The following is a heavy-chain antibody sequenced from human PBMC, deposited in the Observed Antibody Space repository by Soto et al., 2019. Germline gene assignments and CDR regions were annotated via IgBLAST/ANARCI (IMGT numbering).Heavy chain of an antibody. V-gene: IGHV3-74*01. CDR1: GFTFSSYW. J-gene: IGHJ6*02. CDR3: ARRREYYDFWSGYYNFGDYYYGMDV. D-gene: IGHD3-3*01. Sequence: GGSLRLSCAASGFTFSSYWMHWVRQAPGKGLVWVSRINSDGSSTSYADSVKGRFTISRDNAKNTLYLQMNSLRAEDTAVYYCARRREYYDFWSGYYNFGDYYYGMDVWGQGTTVTVS. CDR2: INSDGSST.